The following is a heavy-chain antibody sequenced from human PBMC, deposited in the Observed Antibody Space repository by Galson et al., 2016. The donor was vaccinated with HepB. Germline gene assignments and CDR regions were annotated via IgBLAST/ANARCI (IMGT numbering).Heavy chain of an antibody. CDR2: IDHSGST. CDR1: GGSISSGGFS. D-gene: IGHD6-13*01. J-gene: IGHJ4*02. CDR3: AGRSIAAAAFDY. Sequence: TLSLTCAVSGGSISSGGFSWNWIRQPPGKGLEWIGYIDHSGSTDYNPSLKSRVTISVDRSRNQFSLKLNSVTAADTAVYYCAGRSIAAAAFDYWGRGNLVTVSS. V-gene: IGHV4-30-2*01.